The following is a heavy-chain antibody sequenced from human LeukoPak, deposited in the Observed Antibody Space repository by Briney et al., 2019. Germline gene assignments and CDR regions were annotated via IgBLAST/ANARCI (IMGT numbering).Heavy chain of an antibody. J-gene: IGHJ4*02. CDR3: ARDLGRDSSGYVLVY. D-gene: IGHD3-22*01. Sequence: ASVKVSCKASGYSFTSYGISWVRQAPGQGLEWMGWISAYNVNTNYAQKLQGRVTMTTDTSTSTAYMELRSLRSDDTAVYYRARDLGRDSSGYVLVYWGQGTLVTVSS. CDR2: ISAYNVNT. CDR1: GYSFTSYG. V-gene: IGHV1-18*01.